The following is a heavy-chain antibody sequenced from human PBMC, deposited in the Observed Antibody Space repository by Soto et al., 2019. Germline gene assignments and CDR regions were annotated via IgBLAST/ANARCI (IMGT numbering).Heavy chain of an antibody. D-gene: IGHD3-10*01. Sequence: QVQLVESGGGLVKPGGSLRLSCAASGFTFSDYYMSWIRQAPGKGLKWVSYISQSGSTIYYADSVKGRFTVSRDNARNSLYLQMNSLRGEDTAIYYCAREGHTYGSDYWGQGTLVTVSS. CDR2: ISQSGSTI. CDR1: GFTFSDYY. V-gene: IGHV3-11*01. J-gene: IGHJ4*02. CDR3: AREGHTYGSDY.